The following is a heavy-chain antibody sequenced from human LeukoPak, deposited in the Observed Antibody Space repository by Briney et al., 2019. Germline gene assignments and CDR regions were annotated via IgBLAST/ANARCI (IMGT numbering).Heavy chain of an antibody. Sequence: PGGSLRLSCAASGFTFSDYYTSWIRQAPGKGLEWVSYISSSGSTIYYADSVKGRFTISRDNAKNSLYLQMNSLRAEDTAVYYCASNSYYYGSGSSYDYWGQGTLVTVSS. V-gene: IGHV3-11*01. CDR2: ISSSGSTI. CDR1: GFTFSDYY. D-gene: IGHD3-10*01. CDR3: ASNSYYYGSGSSYDY. J-gene: IGHJ4*02.